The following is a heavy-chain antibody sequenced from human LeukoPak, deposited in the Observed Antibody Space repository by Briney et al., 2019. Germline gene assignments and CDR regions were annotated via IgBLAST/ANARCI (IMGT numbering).Heavy chain of an antibody. CDR2: ISAYNGNT. CDR3: ARDQHYDYVWGSFTD. J-gene: IGHJ4*02. V-gene: IGHV1-18*01. D-gene: IGHD3-16*01. CDR1: GYTFTSYG. Sequence: ASVKVSCMASGYTFTSYGISWVRQAPGQGLEWMGWISAYNGNTNYAQKVQGRVTMTTDKSTSTAYMELRSLRSDDTAVYYCARDQHYDYVWGSFTDWGQGTLVTVSS.